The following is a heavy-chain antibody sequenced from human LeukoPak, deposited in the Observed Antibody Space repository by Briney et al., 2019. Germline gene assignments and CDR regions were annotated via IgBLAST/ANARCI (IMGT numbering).Heavy chain of an antibody. Sequence: GGSLRLSCAASGFTFSDYYMSWIGQAPGKGLEWVSYISSSGSTIYYADSVKGRFTISRDNAKNSLYLQMNSLRAEDTAVYYCARDSPMIVVVDYWGQGTLVTVSS. D-gene: IGHD3-22*01. CDR2: ISSSGSTI. CDR3: ARDSPMIVVVDY. J-gene: IGHJ4*02. V-gene: IGHV3-11*01. CDR1: GFTFSDYY.